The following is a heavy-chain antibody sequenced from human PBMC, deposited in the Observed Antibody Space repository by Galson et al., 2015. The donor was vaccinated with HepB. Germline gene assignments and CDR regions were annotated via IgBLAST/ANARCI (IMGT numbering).Heavy chain of an antibody. D-gene: IGHD6-13*01. CDR3: AGVWYVVDF. J-gene: IGHJ4*02. CDR2: IFWPGTT. CDR1: GGSIKSSSFY. Sequence: ETLSLTCTVSGGSIKSSSFYWGWIRQPPGKGLEWIGNIFWPGTTYSNASLKNRVTMSMDTSKNQFSLRLTSVTAADTAVYFCAGVWYVVDFWGQGTLVTVSS. V-gene: IGHV4-39*01.